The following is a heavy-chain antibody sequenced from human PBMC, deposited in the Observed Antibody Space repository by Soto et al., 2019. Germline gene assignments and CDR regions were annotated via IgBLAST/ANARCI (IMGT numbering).Heavy chain of an antibody. CDR2: ISGSGGST. J-gene: IGHJ6*03. Sequence: GGSLRLSCAASGFTFSSYAMSWVRQAPGKGLEWVSAISGSGGSTYYADSVKGRFTISRDNSKNTLYLQMNSLRAEDTAVYYCAKGKGSGSYYLSYYYYMDVWGKGTTVTVSS. CDR1: GFTFSSYA. CDR3: AKGKGSGSYYLSYYYYMDV. D-gene: IGHD3-10*01. V-gene: IGHV3-23*01.